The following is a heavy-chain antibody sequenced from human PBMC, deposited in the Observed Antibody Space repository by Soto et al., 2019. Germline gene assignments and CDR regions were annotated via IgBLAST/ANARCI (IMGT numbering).Heavy chain of an antibody. Sequence: SETLSLTCTVSGGSVSSGSYYWSWIRQPPGKGLEWIGYIYYSGSTNYNPSLKSRVTISVDTSKNQFSLKLSSVTAADTAVYYCARDSDQTPMTMVRGVNEDVDYYYYGMDVWGQGTTVTVSS. J-gene: IGHJ6*02. CDR2: IYYSGST. CDR1: GGSVSSGSYY. CDR3: ARDSDQTPMTMVRGVNEDVDYYYYGMDV. D-gene: IGHD3-10*01. V-gene: IGHV4-61*01.